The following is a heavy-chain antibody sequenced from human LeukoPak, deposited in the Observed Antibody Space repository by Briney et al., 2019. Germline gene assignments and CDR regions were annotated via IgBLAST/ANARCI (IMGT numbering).Heavy chain of an antibody. CDR1: GFTFSSYW. V-gene: IGHV3-74*01. CDR3: ARGRRPPYGGNGGDY. Sequence: PGGSLRLSRAASGFTFSSYWMHWVRQAPGKGLVWVSRINSDGSSTSYADSVKGRFTISRDNAKNTLYLQMNSLRAEDTAVYYCARGRRPPYGGNGGDYWGQGTLVTVSS. J-gene: IGHJ4*02. CDR2: INSDGSST. D-gene: IGHD4-23*01.